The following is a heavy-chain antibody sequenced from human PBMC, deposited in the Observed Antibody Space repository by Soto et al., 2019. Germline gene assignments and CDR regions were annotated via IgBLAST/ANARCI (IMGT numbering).Heavy chain of an antibody. V-gene: IGHV3-48*02. CDR1: GFTFSSYS. D-gene: IGHD3-3*01. J-gene: IGHJ3*02. Sequence: GSLRLSCAASGFTFSSYSMNWVRQAPGKGLEWVSYISSSSSTIYYADSVKGRFTISRDNAKNSLYLQMNSLRDEDTAVYYCAREIGSYYDFWSGYSNDAFEIWGQGTMVTVSS. CDR2: ISSSSSTI. CDR3: AREIGSYYDFWSGYSNDAFEI.